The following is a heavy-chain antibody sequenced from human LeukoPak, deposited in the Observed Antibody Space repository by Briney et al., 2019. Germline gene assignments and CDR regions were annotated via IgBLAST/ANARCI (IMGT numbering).Heavy chain of an antibody. J-gene: IGHJ6*02. Sequence: SETLSLTCTVSGGSISSYYWSWIRQPPGKGLEWIGYIYYSGSTNYNPSLKSRVTMSVDTSKNQFSLKLSSVTAADTAVYYCARDNTNWGAPYYYYGMDVWGQGTTVTVSS. CDR1: GGSISSYY. D-gene: IGHD7-27*01. V-gene: IGHV4-59*12. CDR3: ARDNTNWGAPYYYYGMDV. CDR2: IYYSGST.